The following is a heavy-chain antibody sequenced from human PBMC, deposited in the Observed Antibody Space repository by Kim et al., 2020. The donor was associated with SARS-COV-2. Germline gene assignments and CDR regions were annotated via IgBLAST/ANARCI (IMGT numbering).Heavy chain of an antibody. CDR2: ISYDGSNK. D-gene: IGHD4-17*01. V-gene: IGHV3-30*04. J-gene: IGHJ4*02. Sequence: GGSLRLSCAASGFTFSSYAMHWVRQAPGKGLEWVAVISYDGSNKYYADSVKGRFTISRDNSKNTLYLQMNSLRAEDTAVYYCARDGTVTNGFDYWGQGTLVTVSS. CDR3: ARDGTVTNGFDY. CDR1: GFTFSSYA.